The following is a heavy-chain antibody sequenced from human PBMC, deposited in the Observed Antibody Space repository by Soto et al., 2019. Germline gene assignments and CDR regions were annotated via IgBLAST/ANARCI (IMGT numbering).Heavy chain of an antibody. J-gene: IGHJ5*02. CDR3: ARGWGGYYRNP. D-gene: IGHD3-3*01. Sequence: GGSLRLSCAASGFTFSSYGMHWVRQAPGKGLEWVSVIWYDGSNIYYADSVKGRFTISRDNAKNSLYLQMNSLRAEDTAVYYCARGWGGYYRNPWGQGTLVTVSS. CDR2: IWYDGSNI. CDR1: GFTFSSYG. V-gene: IGHV3-33*01.